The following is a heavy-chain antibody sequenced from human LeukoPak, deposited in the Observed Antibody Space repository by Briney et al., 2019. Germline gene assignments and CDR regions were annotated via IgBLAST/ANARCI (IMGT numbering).Heavy chain of an antibody. CDR3: ARDFDYGGNSELKY. CDR2: IYYSGST. CDR1: GGSISSYY. J-gene: IGHJ4*02. D-gene: IGHD4-23*01. Sequence: SETLSLTCTVSGGSISSYYWSWIRQPPGKGLEWIGYIYYSGSTNYNPSLKSRVTISVDTSKNQFSLKLSSVTAADTAVYYCARDFDYGGNSELKYWGQGTLVTVSS. V-gene: IGHV4-59*12.